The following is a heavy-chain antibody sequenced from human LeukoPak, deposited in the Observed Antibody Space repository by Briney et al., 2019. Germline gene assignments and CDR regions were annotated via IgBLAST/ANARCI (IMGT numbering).Heavy chain of an antibody. Sequence: GGSLRLSCAASGFTFSTYWMSWLRQAPGKGLEWVANIKEDGSERYYGDSVKGRFSIYRDNARSLVFLQMNSLRVEDSAVYYCARDEVGGFFDFWGEGTLVTVSS. V-gene: IGHV3-7*01. CDR3: ARDEVGGFFDF. CDR1: GFTFSTYW. D-gene: IGHD3-10*01. CDR2: IKEDGSER. J-gene: IGHJ4*02.